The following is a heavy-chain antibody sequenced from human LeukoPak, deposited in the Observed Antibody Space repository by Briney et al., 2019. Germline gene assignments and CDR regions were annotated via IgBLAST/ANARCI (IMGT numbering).Heavy chain of an antibody. CDR3: AKDFPRHLLLNWFDP. CDR1: GFISYSYA. V-gene: IGHV3-64*04. Sequence: PGGSLRLSCSASGFISYSYAMHWVRQAPGRGLEYVAAITSSRSSTFHANSVKGRFTISRDNSKNTLYLQMNSLRAEDTAVYYCAKDFPRHLLLNWFDPWGQGTLVTVSS. D-gene: IGHD2-15*01. J-gene: IGHJ5*02. CDR2: ITSSRSST.